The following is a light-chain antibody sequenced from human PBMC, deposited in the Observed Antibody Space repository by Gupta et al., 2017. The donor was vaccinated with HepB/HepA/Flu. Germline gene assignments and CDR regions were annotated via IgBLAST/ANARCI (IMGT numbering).Light chain of an antibody. CDR2: WAS. V-gene: IGKV4-1*01. CDR1: QRVLYNSNNKNY. Sequence: DIVMTQSPDSLAVSLGERATINCKSSQRVLYNSNNKNYLAWYQQKSGQPPKLLIYWASTRESGVPDRFSGGGSGTNFTLTISSLQVEDVAVYFCQQYYGSPLTFGGGTKVEIK. CDR3: QQYYGSPLT. J-gene: IGKJ4*01.